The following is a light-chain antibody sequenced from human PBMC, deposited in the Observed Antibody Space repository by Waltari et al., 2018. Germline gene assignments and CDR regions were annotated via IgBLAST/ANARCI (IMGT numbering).Light chain of an antibody. J-gene: IGLJ2*01. CDR3: SSYTSTNTII. V-gene: IGLV2-14*03. CDR1: GSDIGYYNF. CDR2: DVS. Sequence: QSALAQSASVSGSPGQSITISCTGTGSDIGYYNFVSWYQQHPGKAPKPLIFDVSRWSSGVSHRFSGSKSGNTASLTISGLQAEDEADYYCSSYTSTNTIIFGGGTKVTVL.